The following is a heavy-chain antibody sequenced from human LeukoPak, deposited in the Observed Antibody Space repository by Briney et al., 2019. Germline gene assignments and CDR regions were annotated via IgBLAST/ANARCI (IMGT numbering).Heavy chain of an antibody. J-gene: IGHJ1*01. D-gene: IGHD3-3*02. CDR2: INHSGST. CDR1: GGSFSGYY. V-gene: IGHV4-34*01. Sequence: SETLSLTCAVYGGSFSGYYWSWIRQPPGKGLEWIGEINHSGSTNYNPSLKSRVTISVDTSKNQFSLKLSSVTAADTAVYYCARHFTKPEYFQHWGQGTLVTVSS. CDR3: ARHFTKPEYFQH.